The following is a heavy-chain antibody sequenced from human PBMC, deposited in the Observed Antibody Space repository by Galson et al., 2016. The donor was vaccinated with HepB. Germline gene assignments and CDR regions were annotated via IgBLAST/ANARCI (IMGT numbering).Heavy chain of an antibody. Sequence: SLRLSCAASGFSFNSYGMHWVRQAPGKGLEWVAVTSYDATNKYYADSVKGRFTISRDNSKNTLYLQMNSLRAEDTAVYYCAEVYNSGWYLGFFDYWGQGTLVTVSS. V-gene: IGHV3-30*18. CDR2: TSYDATNK. D-gene: IGHD6-19*01. CDR1: GFSFNSYG. J-gene: IGHJ4*02. CDR3: AEVYNSGWYLGFFDY.